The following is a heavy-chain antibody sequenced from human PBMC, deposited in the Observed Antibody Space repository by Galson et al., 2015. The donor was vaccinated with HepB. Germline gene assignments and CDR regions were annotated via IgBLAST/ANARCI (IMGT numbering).Heavy chain of an antibody. J-gene: IGHJ4*02. CDR3: ARDRGIVATIPTFGDY. CDR1: GGTFSSYT. Sequence: SVKVSCKASGGTFSSYTISWVRQAPGQGLEWMGWISAYNGNTNYAQKLQGRVTMTTDTSTSTAYMELRSLRSDDTAVYYCARDRGIVATIPTFGDYWGQGTLVTVSS. CDR2: ISAYNGNT. D-gene: IGHD5-12*01. V-gene: IGHV1-18*01.